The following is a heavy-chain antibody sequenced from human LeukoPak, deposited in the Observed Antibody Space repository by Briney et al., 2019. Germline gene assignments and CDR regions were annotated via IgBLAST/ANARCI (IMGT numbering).Heavy chain of an antibody. CDR1: GYTFTSYG. V-gene: IGHV1-18*01. CDR3: ARDRGTYYDILTGYPTRDNWFDP. J-gene: IGHJ5*02. Sequence: ASVKVSCKASGYTFTSYGISWVRQAPGQGLEWMGWISAYNGNTNYAQKLQGRVTMTTDTSTSTAYMELRSLRSDDTAVYYCARDRGTYYDILTGYPTRDNWFDPWGQGTLVTVSS. D-gene: IGHD3-9*01. CDR2: ISAYNGNT.